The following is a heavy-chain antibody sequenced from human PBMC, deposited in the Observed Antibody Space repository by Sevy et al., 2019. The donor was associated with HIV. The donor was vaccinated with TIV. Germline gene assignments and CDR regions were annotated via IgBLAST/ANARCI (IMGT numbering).Heavy chain of an antibody. J-gene: IGHJ4*02. D-gene: IGHD2-15*01. CDR2: ISAFNSDT. V-gene: IGHV1-18*01. Sequence: ASVKVSCKASGYTFTSYRIMWVRQGPGQGLEWMGWISAFNSDTNYAQKLQGRVTMTTDTSTSTVYMELMSLRSDDTAVYYCARAYCSGGRCYSLAYWGQGTLVTVSS. CDR3: ARAYCSGGRCYSLAY. CDR1: GYTFTSYR.